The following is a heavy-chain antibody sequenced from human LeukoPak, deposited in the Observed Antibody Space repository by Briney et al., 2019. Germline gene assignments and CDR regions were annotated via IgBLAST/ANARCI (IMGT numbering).Heavy chain of an antibody. J-gene: IGHJ5*02. CDR3: ARQTTVTTEEEGWFDP. CDR2: INPNSGGT. Sequence: GASVKVSCKASGYTFTGYYMHWVRQAPGQGLEWMGWINPNSGGTNYAQKFQGRVTMTRDTSISTAYMELSRLRSDDTAVYYCARQTTVTTEEEGWFDPWGQGTLVTVSS. CDR1: GYTFTGYY. V-gene: IGHV1-2*02. D-gene: IGHD4-17*01.